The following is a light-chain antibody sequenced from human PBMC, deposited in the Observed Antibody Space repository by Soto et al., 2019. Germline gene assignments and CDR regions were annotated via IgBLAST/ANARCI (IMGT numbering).Light chain of an antibody. Sequence: DIQMTQSPSSLSASVGDRVTITCRASQRISGYLSWYQQKPGKAPNLLIYAASSLQSGVPSRFSGSGSGTDFTLTVSSLQPEDFASYFCQQSYRPPYTFGQGTNLEIK. J-gene: IGKJ2*01. V-gene: IGKV1-39*01. CDR3: QQSYRPPYT. CDR2: AAS. CDR1: QRISGY.